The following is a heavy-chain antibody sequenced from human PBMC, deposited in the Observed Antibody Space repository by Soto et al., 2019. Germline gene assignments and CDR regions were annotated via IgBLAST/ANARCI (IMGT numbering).Heavy chain of an antibody. Sequence: QVQLVESGGGVVQAGGSLRLSCTASGFTFNKYGMHWVRQAPGKGLEWVAVRWYDGSNEYYADSVKGRFTISRDNSRNTVSLQMNSLRAADTAVYYWARDQSRMSRFWFDPWGQGTLVTVSS. CDR2: RWYDGSNE. CDR3: ARDQSRMSRFWFDP. CDR1: GFTFNKYG. D-gene: IGHD2-8*01. J-gene: IGHJ5*02. V-gene: IGHV3-33*01.